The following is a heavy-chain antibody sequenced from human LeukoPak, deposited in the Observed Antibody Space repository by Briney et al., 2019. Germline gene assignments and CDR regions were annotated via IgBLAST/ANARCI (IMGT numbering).Heavy chain of an antibody. CDR1: GDSVTNDFF. CDR3: VRWASISREPGGFFDH. D-gene: IGHD1-14*01. V-gene: IGHV4-38-2*02. Sequence: KTSETLSLTCTVSGDSVTNDFFWGWVRQPPGKELEWIGSFCLGRDTYYRPSLKSRVTISVDTSKNQFSLNLNSVTAADTAVYYCVRWASISREPGGFFDHWGQGTLVTVSS. J-gene: IGHJ4*02. CDR2: FCLGRDT.